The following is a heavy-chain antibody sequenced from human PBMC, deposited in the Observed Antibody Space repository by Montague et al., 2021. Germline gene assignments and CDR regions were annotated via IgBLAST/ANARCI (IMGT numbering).Heavy chain of an antibody. D-gene: IGHD3-10*01. V-gene: IGHV3-33*01. Sequence: SLRLSCAASGFTFSSYGMHWVRQAPGKGLEWVAVIWYDRSNKYYADSVKGRFTISRDNSENTLYPQMNSLRAEDTAMYYCARVSGSGSYYNGADAFDIWGQGTMVTVSS. CDR1: GFTFSSYG. CDR2: IWYDRSNK. J-gene: IGHJ3*02. CDR3: ARVSGSGSYYNGADAFDI.